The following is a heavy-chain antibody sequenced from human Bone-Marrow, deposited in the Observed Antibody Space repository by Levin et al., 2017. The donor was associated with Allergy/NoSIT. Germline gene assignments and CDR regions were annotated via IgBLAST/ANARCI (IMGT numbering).Heavy chain of an antibody. CDR1: GFTFQNAW. V-gene: IGHV3-15*04. Sequence: PGGSLRLSCAGSGFTFQNAWMNWVRQTPGKGLEWVGRIASETDGGAIEYAAPVTGRFSISRDDSQTKVYLEMNSLRTEDTAVYYCTATTWDQSHVAFDIWGQGTTVTVSS. D-gene: IGHD1-1*01. J-gene: IGHJ3*02. CDR2: IASETDGGAI. CDR3: TATTWDQSHVAFDI.